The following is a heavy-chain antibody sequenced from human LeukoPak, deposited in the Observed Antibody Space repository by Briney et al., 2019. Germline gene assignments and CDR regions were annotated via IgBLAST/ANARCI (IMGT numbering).Heavy chain of an antibody. V-gene: IGHV3-15*01. Sequence: SGGSLRLSCAASGFTFSSYEMNWVRQAPGKGLEWVGRIKSKTDGGTTDYAAPVKGRFTISRDDSKNTLYLQMNSLKTEDTAVYYCTTVSLLGIAAALPYFDYWGQGTLVTVSS. D-gene: IGHD6-13*01. J-gene: IGHJ4*02. CDR3: TTVSLLGIAAALPYFDY. CDR1: GFTFSSYE. CDR2: IKSKTDGGTT.